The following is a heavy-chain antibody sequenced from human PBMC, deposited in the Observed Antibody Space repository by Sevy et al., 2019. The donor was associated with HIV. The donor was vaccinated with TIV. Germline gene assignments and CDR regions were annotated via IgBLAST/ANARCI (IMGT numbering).Heavy chain of an antibody. CDR3: ARDELRGYSRWAEYFQL. J-gene: IGHJ1*01. D-gene: IGHD5-18*01. V-gene: IGHV3-48*02. Sequence: GESLKISCAASGFTFSSYSMNWVRQAPGKGLEWVSYISSSSTIYYADSVKGRFTISRDNAKDSLYLQMNSLRDEDTAVYYCARDELRGYSRWAEYFQLWGQGTLVTVSS. CDR1: GFTFSSYS. CDR2: ISSSSTI.